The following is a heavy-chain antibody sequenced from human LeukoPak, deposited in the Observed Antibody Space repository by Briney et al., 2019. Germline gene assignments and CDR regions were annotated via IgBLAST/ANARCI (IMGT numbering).Heavy chain of an antibody. V-gene: IGHV3-74*01. D-gene: IGHD1-14*01. Sequence: PGGSLRLSCAASVFTFSSYWMHWVRQATGKGLVWVSRINSDGSPTSYADSVKGRFTISRDNAKNTLYLQMNSLRAEDTAVYYCARAGTGFDYWGQGTLVTVSS. CDR2: INSDGSPT. CDR1: VFTFSSYW. CDR3: ARAGTGFDY. J-gene: IGHJ4*02.